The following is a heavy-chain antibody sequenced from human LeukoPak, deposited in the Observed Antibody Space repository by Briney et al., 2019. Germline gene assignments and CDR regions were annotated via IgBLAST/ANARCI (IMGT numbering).Heavy chain of an antibody. CDR1: GGSFSGYY. CDR3: ARGNYDFWSGYHSPQFDY. V-gene: IGHV4-34*01. CDR2: INHSGST. J-gene: IGHJ4*02. D-gene: IGHD3-3*01. Sequence: SETLSLTCAVYGGSFSGYYWSWIRQPPGKGLEWIGEINHSGSTNYNPSLKSRVTISVDTSKNQFSLKLSSVTAADTAVYYCARGNYDFWSGYHSPQFDYWGQGTLVTVSS.